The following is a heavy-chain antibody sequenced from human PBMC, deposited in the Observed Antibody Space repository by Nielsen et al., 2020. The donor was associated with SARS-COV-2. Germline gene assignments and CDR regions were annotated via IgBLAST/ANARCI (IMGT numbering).Heavy chain of an antibody. Sequence: SDTLSPTCTLPGAPIRTGSHYPRWLRPPPAKGLDCIGYLFYRGNTNYNPSLKSRVTISVDTSKNQFSLKVNSVTAAATAVYYCVRIDMATISVDYWGRGTLVTVSS. CDR3: VRIDMATISVDY. CDR2: LFYRGNT. CDR1: GAPIRTGSHY. V-gene: IGHV4-61*01. D-gene: IGHD5-24*01. J-gene: IGHJ4*02.